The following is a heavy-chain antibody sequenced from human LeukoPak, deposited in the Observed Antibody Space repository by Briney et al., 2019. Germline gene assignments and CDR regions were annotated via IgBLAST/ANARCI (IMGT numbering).Heavy chain of an antibody. CDR3: VRGVGATILYAFDI. CDR2: ISAYNGNT. V-gene: IGHV1-18*01. D-gene: IGHD1-26*01. Sequence: ASVKVSCKASGYTFTSYSISWVRQAPGQGLEWMGWISAYNGNTNYAQKLQGRVTMTTDTSTSTAYMELRSLRSDDTAVYYCVRGVGATILYAFDIWGQGTMVTVSS. J-gene: IGHJ3*02. CDR1: GYTFTSYS.